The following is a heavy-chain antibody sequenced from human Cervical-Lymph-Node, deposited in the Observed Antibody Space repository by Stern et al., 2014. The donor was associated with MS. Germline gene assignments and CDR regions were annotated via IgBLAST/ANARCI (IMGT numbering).Heavy chain of an antibody. CDR1: GGSFSGYY. V-gene: IGHV4-34*01. CDR2: INHSGST. J-gene: IGHJ5*02. D-gene: IGHD6-19*01. Sequence: QVQLQQWGAGLLKPSETLSLTCAVYGGSFSGYYWSWIRQPPGKGLEWIGEINHSGSTNYNPSLKSRVTISVDTSKNQFSLKLSSVTAADTAVYYCARKGEQWLARGWFDPWGQGTLVTVSS. CDR3: ARKGEQWLARGWFDP.